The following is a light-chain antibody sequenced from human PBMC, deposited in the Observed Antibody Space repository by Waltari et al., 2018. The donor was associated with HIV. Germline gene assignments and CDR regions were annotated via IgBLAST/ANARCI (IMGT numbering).Light chain of an antibody. CDR3: SSYSARGFVA. CDR2: EVY. V-gene: IGLV2-14*01. Sequence: HSALTQPASVSGSPGQSITISCTGPTSDFDTFDFFSWYQQSPGRAPKLFIFEVYFRPSGVSQRFSGSKSGDTASLTISALRAEDEADYFCSSYSARGFVAFGGGTKVTVL. J-gene: IGLJ3*02. CDR1: TSDFDTFDF.